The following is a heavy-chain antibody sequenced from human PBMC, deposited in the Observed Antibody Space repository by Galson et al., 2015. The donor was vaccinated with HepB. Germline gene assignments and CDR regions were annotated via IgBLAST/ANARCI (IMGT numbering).Heavy chain of an antibody. D-gene: IGHD5-24*01. CDR1: GFTFSSYS. CDR2: ISSSSSYI. Sequence: SLRLSCAASGFTFSSYSMNWVRQAPGKGLEWVSSISSSSSYIYYTDSVKGRFTISRDNAKHSLYLQMNSLRTEDTAVYYCARAIDFSDGEKYGMDVWGQGTTVTVSS. J-gene: IGHJ6*02. V-gene: IGHV3-21*01. CDR3: ARAIDFSDGEKYGMDV.